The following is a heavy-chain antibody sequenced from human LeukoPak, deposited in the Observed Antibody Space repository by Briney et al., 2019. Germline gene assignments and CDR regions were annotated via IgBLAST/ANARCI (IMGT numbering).Heavy chain of an antibody. V-gene: IGHV1-2*02. CDR2: INPNSGGT. CDR1: GYTFTGYY. D-gene: IGHD3-22*01. Sequence: GVSVKVSCKASGYTFTGYYMHWVRQAPGQGLEWMGWINPNSGGTNYAQKFQGRVTMTRDTSISTAYMELSRLRSDDTAVYYCARYHDSSGYYYLTWGQGTLVTVSS. J-gene: IGHJ4*02. CDR3: ARYHDSSGYYYLT.